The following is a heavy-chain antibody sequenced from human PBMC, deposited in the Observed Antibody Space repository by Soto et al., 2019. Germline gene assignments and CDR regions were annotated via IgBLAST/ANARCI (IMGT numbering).Heavy chain of an antibody. D-gene: IGHD3-16*01. Sequence: TVSGGSISSGGYYWSWIRQHPGKGLEWIGYIYYSGSTYYNPSLKSRVTISVDTSKNQFSLKLSSVTAADTAVYYCARDRFSVSPYYGMDVWGQGTTVTVSS. CDR3: ARDRFSVSPYYGMDV. V-gene: IGHV4-31*03. J-gene: IGHJ6*02. CDR2: IYYSGST. CDR1: GGSISSGGYY.